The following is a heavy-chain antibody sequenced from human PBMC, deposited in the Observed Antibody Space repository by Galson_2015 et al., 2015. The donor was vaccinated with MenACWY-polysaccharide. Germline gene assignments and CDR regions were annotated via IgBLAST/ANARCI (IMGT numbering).Heavy chain of an antibody. CDR2: INPSGGST. Sequence: SVKVSCKASGYTFTSYYMHWVRQAPGQELEWMGIINPSGGSTSYAQKFQGRVTMTRDTSTSTVYMELSSLRSEDTAVYYCARELLDCSSTSCYYYYGMDVWGQGTTVTVSS. CDR1: GYTFTSYY. CDR3: ARELLDCSSTSCYYYYGMDV. J-gene: IGHJ6*02. D-gene: IGHD2-2*01. V-gene: IGHV1-46*01.